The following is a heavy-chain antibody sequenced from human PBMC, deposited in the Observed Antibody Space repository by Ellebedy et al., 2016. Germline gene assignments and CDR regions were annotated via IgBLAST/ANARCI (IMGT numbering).Heavy chain of an antibody. D-gene: IGHD2-2*01. J-gene: IGHJ4*02. CDR1: GFTFSSFG. V-gene: IGHV3-30*03. Sequence: GESLKISXVASGFTFSSFGMHWVRQAPGKGLEWVAFISYHGSNKNYADSVKGRFTISRDNFKNTVYLQMNSLRAEDTAVFYCARVMDGRSRYENDYWGQGTLVTVSS. CDR3: ARVMDGRSRYENDY. CDR2: ISYHGSNK.